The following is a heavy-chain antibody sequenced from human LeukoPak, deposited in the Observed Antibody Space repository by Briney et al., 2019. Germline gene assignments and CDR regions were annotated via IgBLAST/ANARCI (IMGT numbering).Heavy chain of an antibody. CDR2: ISGSGGST. V-gene: IGHV3-23*01. CDR1: GFTFITYA. CDR3: AKADVGYCSGGSCPLDY. D-gene: IGHD2-15*01. J-gene: IGHJ4*02. Sequence: GGSLRPSCAASGFTFITYAMTWVRQAPGKGLEWVSAISGSGGSTYYADSVKGRFTISRDNSKNTLYLQMNSLRAEDTAVYYCAKADVGYCSGGSCPLDYWGQGTLVTVSS.